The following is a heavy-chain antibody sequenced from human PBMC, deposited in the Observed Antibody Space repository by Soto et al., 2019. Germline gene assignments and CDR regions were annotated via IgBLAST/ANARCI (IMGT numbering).Heavy chain of an antibody. CDR3: AKDLGLGVFTNGVCYTWFYYYSGMDV. CDR1: GFTFSSYA. D-gene: IGHD2-8*01. V-gene: IGHV3-23*01. J-gene: IGHJ6*04. Sequence: GGSLRLSCAASGFTFSSYAMSWVRQAPGKGLEWVSAISGSGGSTYYADSVKGRFTNSRDNSKNTLYLQMNSLRAEDTAVYYCAKDLGLGVFTNGVCYTWFYYYSGMDVWGKGTTVTVSS. CDR2: ISGSGGST.